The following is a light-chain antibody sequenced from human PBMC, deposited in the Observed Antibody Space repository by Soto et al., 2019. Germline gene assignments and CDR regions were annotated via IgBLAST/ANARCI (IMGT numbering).Light chain of an antibody. J-gene: IGLJ1*01. CDR1: SSDVGAYNY. Sequence: QSALTQPASVSGSPGQSITISCTGTSSDVGAYNYVSWYQQHPDKAPKLMIYEVSNRPSGVSDRFSGSKSGNTASLTISGLQAEDEDDYYCNSYTTSDTYVFGPGTKVTVL. CDR2: EVS. CDR3: NSYTTSDTYV. V-gene: IGLV2-14*01.